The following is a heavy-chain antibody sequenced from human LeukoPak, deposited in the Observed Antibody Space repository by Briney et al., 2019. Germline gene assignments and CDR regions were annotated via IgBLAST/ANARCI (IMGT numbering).Heavy chain of an antibody. CDR1: GFTFSSYS. CDR3: AKVDSSTPTHDY. J-gene: IGHJ4*02. CDR2: ISGSGGST. V-gene: IGHV3-23*01. Sequence: GGSLRLSCAASGFTFSSYSMSWVRQAPGKGLEWVSAISGSGGSTYYADSVKGRFAISRDNSKNTLYLQMNSLRAEDTAVYYCAKVDSSTPTHDYWGQGTLVTVSS. D-gene: IGHD2-2*01.